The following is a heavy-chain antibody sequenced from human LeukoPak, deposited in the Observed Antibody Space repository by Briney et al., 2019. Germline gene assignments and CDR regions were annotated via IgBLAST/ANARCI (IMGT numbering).Heavy chain of an antibody. CDR2: INPNSGGT. V-gene: IGHV1-2*02. J-gene: IGHJ4*02. CDR3: ARGGKPPRSPNDY. Sequence: ASVKVSCKASGYTFTGYYMHWVRQAPGQGLEWMGWINPNSGGTNYAQKFQGRVTMTRDTSTSTVYMELSSLRSEDTAVYYCARGGKPPRSPNDYWGQGTLVTVSS. CDR1: GYTFTGYY.